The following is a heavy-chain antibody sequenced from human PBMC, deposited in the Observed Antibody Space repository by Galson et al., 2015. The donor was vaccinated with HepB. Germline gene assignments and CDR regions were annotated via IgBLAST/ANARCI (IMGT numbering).Heavy chain of an antibody. CDR2: ISSSSSTI. J-gene: IGHJ4*02. D-gene: IGHD1-20*01. V-gene: IGHV3-48*01. CDR1: GFTFSSYS. Sequence: SLRLSCAASGFTFSSYSMNWVRQAPGKGLEWVSYISSSSSTIYYADSVKGRFTISRDNAKNSLYLQMNSLRAEDTAVYYCARGGLRDNWKTFDYWGQGTLVTVSS. CDR3: ARGGLRDNWKTFDY.